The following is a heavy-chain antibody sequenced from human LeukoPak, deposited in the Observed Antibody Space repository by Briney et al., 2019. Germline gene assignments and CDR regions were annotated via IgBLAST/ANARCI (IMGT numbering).Heavy chain of an antibody. V-gene: IGHV3-23*01. J-gene: IGHJ4*02. CDR2: ISGAGTGT. CDR1: GFTFSGYG. Sequence: GGSLRLSCAASGFTFSGYGMSWVRQAPGMGLEWVAAISGAGTGTYYADPVKGRFSISRDNSKNTVFLQMSSLRVEDTAVYFCAKEGGSTWLRHFDYRGLGTLVTVSS. D-gene: IGHD6-13*01. CDR3: AKEGGSTWLRHFDY.